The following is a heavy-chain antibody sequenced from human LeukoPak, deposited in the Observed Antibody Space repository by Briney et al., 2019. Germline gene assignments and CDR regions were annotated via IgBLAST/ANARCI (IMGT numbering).Heavy chain of an antibody. D-gene: IGHD2-2*01. V-gene: IGHV1-18*01. CDR3: ARAPYCSSTSCLLNDY. J-gene: IGHJ4*02. CDR2: ISAYNGNT. CDR1: GYTFTSYG. Sequence: ASVKVSCKASGYTFTSYGISWVRQAPGQGLEWMGWISAYNGNTNYAQKLQGRVTMTTDTSTSTAYMELRSLRSDDTAVYYCARAPYCSSTSCLLNDYWGQGTLVTVSS.